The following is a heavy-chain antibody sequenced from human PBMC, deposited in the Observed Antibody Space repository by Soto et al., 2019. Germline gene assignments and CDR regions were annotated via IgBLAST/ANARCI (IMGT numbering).Heavy chain of an antibody. D-gene: IGHD3-10*01. Sequence: GGSLRLSCAASGFTFSSYWMHWVRQAPGKGLVWVSRINSDGSSASYADSVKGRFTISRDNAKNTLSLQMHSLRAEDTAVYYCARVPMVRGVGWFDPWGQGTLVTVSS. J-gene: IGHJ5*02. CDR3: ARVPMVRGVGWFDP. CDR1: GFTFSSYW. CDR2: INSDGSSA. V-gene: IGHV3-74*01.